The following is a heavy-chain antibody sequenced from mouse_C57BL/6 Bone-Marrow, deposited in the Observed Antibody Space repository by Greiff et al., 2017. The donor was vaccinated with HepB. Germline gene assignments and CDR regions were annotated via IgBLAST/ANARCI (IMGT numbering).Heavy chain of an antibody. D-gene: IGHD2-3*01. CDR2: ISYDGSN. J-gene: IGHJ1*03. CDR3: AREWLLWYFDV. V-gene: IGHV3-6*01. CDR1: GYSITSGYY. Sequence: EVQLQESGPGLVKPSQSLSLTCSVTGYSITSGYYWNWIRQFPGNKLEWMGYISYDGSNNYNPSLKNRISITRDTSKNQFFLKLNSVTTEDTATYYCAREWLLWYFDVWGTGTTVTVSS.